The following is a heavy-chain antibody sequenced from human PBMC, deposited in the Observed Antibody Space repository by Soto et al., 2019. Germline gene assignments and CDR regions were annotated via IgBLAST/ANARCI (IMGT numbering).Heavy chain of an antibody. V-gene: IGHV4-39*01. CDR2: IYYSGST. Sequence: SETLSLTCTVSGGSISSSSYYWGWIRQPPGKGLEWIGSIYYSGSTYYNPSLKSRVTISVDTSKNQFSLKLSSVTAADTAVYYCARQVAAAGSTFFDYWGQGTLVTVSS. J-gene: IGHJ4*02. D-gene: IGHD6-13*01. CDR3: ARQVAAAGSTFFDY. CDR1: GGSISSSSYY.